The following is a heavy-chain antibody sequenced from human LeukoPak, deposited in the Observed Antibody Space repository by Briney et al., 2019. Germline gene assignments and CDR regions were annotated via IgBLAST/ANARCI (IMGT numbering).Heavy chain of an antibody. CDR3: VRGLVGYCSGGAWDGTCFDH. CDR1: GFTFSSYW. V-gene: IGHV3-7*03. J-gene: IGHJ4*02. D-gene: IGHD2-15*01. CDR2: IKQDGNQK. Sequence: GGSLRLSCAASGFTFSSYWMSWVRQAPGKGLEWVAIIKQDGNQKNYVDSVKGRFTISRDNAKNSLYLQMNSLRAEDTAVYYCVRGLVGYCSGGAWDGTCFDHWGQGTLVSVSS.